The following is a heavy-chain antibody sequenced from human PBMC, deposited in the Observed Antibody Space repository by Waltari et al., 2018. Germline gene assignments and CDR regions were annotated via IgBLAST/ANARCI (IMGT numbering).Heavy chain of an antibody. CDR1: GFAFLGYW. CDR3: ARSGLVSAFDY. J-gene: IGHJ4*02. D-gene: IGHD3-9*01. V-gene: IGHV3-7*01. Sequence: EVQLVESGGGLVQPGGSLRLSCVPSGFAFLGYWMGWFRQAPGKSLEWVANINDDGTKEFYVESLKGRVTISRDNAKNSVYLQTTSLRAEDTALYYCARSGLVSAFDYWGQGSLVTVAS. CDR2: INDDGTKE.